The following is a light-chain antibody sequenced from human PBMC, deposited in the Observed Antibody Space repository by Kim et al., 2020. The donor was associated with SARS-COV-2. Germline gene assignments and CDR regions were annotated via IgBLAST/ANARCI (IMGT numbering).Light chain of an antibody. Sequence: DIQMTQFPSSLSASEGDRVTISCRASQSINNFLNWYQQTPGKGPKLLIFGASTLQTGVPSRFSGSGSGTDFTLTISSLQPVDFGSYYCHQSYSNPRTFGQGTTVDIK. CDR3: HQSYSNPRT. CDR2: GAS. CDR1: QSINNF. J-gene: IGKJ1*01. V-gene: IGKV1-39*01.